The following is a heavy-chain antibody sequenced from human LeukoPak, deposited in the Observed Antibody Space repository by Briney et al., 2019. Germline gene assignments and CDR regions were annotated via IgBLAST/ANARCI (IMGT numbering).Heavy chain of an antibody. J-gene: IGHJ4*02. CDR2: ISWNSGSI. V-gene: IGHV3-9*01. CDR3: AKGYYYYSSGPPFDY. CDR1: GFTFDDYA. Sequence: GGSLRLSCAASGFTFDDYAMHWVRHAPGKGLEWVSGISWNSGSIAYADSAKGRFTISRDNAKNSLYLQMNSLRAEDTAFYYCAKGYYYYSSGPPFDYWGQGTLVSVSS. D-gene: IGHD3-22*01.